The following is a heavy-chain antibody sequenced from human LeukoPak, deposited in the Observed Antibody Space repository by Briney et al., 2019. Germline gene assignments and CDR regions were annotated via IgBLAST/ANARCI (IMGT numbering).Heavy chain of an antibody. J-gene: IGHJ4*02. CDR3: AGSTSCDY. CDR1: GFTFSSYW. CDR2: INSDGSST. Sequence: GGSLRLSCAASGFTFSSYWMHWVRPAPEKGLVWVSRINSDGSSTSYADSVKGRFTISRDNAKNTLYLQMNSLRAEDTAVYYCAGSTSCDYWGQGTLVTVSS. D-gene: IGHD2-2*01. V-gene: IGHV3-74*01.